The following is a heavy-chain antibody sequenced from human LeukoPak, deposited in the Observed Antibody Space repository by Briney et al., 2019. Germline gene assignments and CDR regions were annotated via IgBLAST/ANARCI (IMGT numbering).Heavy chain of an antibody. CDR3: ATRAVAAPY. D-gene: IGHD6-19*01. Sequence: GGSLRLSCAASGFTVGNNHMNWVRQAPGKGLEWVSLIYSGGNTQYADSVKGRFNIFRDSSKNTLYLQMDSLRVEDTAVYYCATRAVAAPYWGQGTLVTVSS. J-gene: IGHJ4*02. CDR2: IYSGGNT. V-gene: IGHV3-66*01. CDR1: GFTVGNNH.